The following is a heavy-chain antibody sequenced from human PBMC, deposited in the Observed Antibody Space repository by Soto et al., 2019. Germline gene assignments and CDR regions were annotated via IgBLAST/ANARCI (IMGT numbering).Heavy chain of an antibody. D-gene: IGHD3-10*01. CDR2: SVADSGNT. CDR3: ARVAGYGSGRRHFDT. Sequence: QVQLVQSGAEVTKPGASVKVSCKTSGYTFSTYGLSWVRQAPGQGLEWMGWSVADSGNTIYARKFQGRVTATTARSTSTGYIELRSLTSDDTALYFSARVAGYGSGRRHFDTWGQGTLVIVSS. CDR1: GYTFSTYG. J-gene: IGHJ4*02. V-gene: IGHV1-18*01.